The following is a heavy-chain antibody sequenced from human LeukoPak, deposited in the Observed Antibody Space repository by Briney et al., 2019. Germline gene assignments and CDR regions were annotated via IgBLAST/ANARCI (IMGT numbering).Heavy chain of an antibody. CDR2: ISASGGTT. Sequence: PGGSLRLSCAASRFTFSSYAMTWVRQAPGKGPEWVSAISASGGTTYYADSVKGRFTISRDNSKNTLYLQMSSLRAEDTAVYYCAKVEPGYCSGGSCYLSDYWGQGTLVTVSS. CDR3: AKVEPGYCSGGSCYLSDY. CDR1: RFTFSSYA. J-gene: IGHJ4*02. D-gene: IGHD2-15*01. V-gene: IGHV3-23*01.